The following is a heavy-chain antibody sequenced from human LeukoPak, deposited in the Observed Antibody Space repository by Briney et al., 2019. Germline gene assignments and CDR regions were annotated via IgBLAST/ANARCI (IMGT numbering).Heavy chain of an antibody. CDR1: GGSISSYY. V-gene: IGHV4-59*01. D-gene: IGHD1-26*01. CDR3: ARDLCGGGSYCLYYGVDV. Sequence: SETLSLTCSVSGGSISSYYWSWIRQPPGKGLEWIGYIYFSGSTNYNPSLKSRVTISVDTSKNQFSLQLSSVTAADTAVYYCARDLCGGGSYCLYYGVDVWGQGTTVTVSS. CDR2: IYFSGST. J-gene: IGHJ6*02.